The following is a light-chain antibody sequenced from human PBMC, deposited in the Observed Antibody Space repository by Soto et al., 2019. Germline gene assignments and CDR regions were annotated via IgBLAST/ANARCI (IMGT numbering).Light chain of an antibody. J-gene: IGKJ3*01. CDR2: AAS. Sequence: DIQMTQSPSSLSASVGDRVTISCRASQNISIYLNWYQQKPGKAPKLLIYAASSLQSGVPSRFSADGSGTDFTLTISSLQPEDFATYCCQQSASTPPFTFGPGTKVDIK. CDR3: QQSASTPPFT. CDR1: QNISIY. V-gene: IGKV1-39*01.